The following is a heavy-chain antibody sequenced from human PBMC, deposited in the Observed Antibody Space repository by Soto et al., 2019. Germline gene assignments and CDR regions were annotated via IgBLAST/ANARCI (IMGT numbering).Heavy chain of an antibody. CDR3: ARRQGYYYYMDV. CDR1: GGSISSSSYY. V-gene: IGHV4-39*01. J-gene: IGHJ6*03. Sequence: TLSLTCTVSGGSISSSSYYWGWIRQPPGKGLEWIGSIYYSGSTYYNPSLKSRVTISVDTSKNQFSLKLSSVTAADTAVYYCARRQGYYYYMDVWGKGTTVTVSS. CDR2: IYYSGST.